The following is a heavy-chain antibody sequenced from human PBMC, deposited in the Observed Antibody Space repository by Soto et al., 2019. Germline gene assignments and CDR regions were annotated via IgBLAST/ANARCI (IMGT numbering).Heavy chain of an antibody. CDR1: GGSISSYY. CDR3: ARVERGTATTVLDVLAI. D-gene: IGHD2-21*02. V-gene: IGHV4-59*08. Sequence: SENLSLTCTVSGGSISSYYWSWIRQPPGKGLEWIGYIYYSGSTNYNPSLKSRVTISVDTSKNQFSLKLSSVTAADTALYYCARVERGTATTVLDVLAIGGPGTWVAVSS. CDR2: IYYSGST. J-gene: IGHJ3*02.